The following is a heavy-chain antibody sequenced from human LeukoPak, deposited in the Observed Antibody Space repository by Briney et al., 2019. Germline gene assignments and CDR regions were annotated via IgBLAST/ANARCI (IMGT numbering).Heavy chain of an antibody. D-gene: IGHD1-26*01. CDR2: IYPSDSST. V-gene: IGHV5-51*01. J-gene: IGHJ4*02. CDR1: DYPFATYW. Sequence: HGEPRRISGQGSDYPFATYWIAGFRQIPGKGLGWRGIIYPSDSSTSYSQSFQGQVTISGDKSIKTAYLQLSSLKASDTAMYYCARHLQGIVGATGFDYWGQGTLVTVSS. CDR3: ARHLQGIVGATGFDY.